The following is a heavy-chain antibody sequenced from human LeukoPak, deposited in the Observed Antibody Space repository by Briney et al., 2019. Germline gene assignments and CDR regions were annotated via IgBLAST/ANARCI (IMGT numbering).Heavy chain of an antibody. D-gene: IGHD5-24*01. Sequence: GSLILSCAASGFTFSSYSMNWVRQAPGKGLEWVSSISSSSSYIYYADSVKGRFTISRDNAKNSLYLQMNSLRAEDTAVYYCARVSSDGYNFVGSDDAFDIWGQGTMVTVSS. CDR3: ARVSSDGYNFVGSDDAFDI. CDR2: ISSSSSYI. J-gene: IGHJ3*02. V-gene: IGHV3-21*01. CDR1: GFTFSSYS.